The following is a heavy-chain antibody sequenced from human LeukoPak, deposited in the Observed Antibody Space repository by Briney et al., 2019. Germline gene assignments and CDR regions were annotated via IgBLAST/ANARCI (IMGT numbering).Heavy chain of an antibody. V-gene: IGHV4-34*01. CDR3: AREEGGIAAADL. J-gene: IGHJ5*02. CDR1: GGSISTYY. D-gene: IGHD6-13*01. Sequence: SETLSLTCTVSGGSISTYYWSWIRQSPGKGLEWIGEINHGGSTNYNPSLKSRVTISVDTSKNQFSLKLSSVTAADTAVYYCAREEGGIAAADLWGQGTLVTVSS. CDR2: INHGGST.